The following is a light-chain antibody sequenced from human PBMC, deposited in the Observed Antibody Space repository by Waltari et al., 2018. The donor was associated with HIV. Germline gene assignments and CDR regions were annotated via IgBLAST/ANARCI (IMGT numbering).Light chain of an antibody. V-gene: IGLV3-21*02. J-gene: IGLJ1*01. CDR1: NIGSKS. Sequence: SYVLTQPPSQSVAPGQTARVNCGGNNIGSKSVHWFRKTPGQAPVLVVYDDRERPSGIPERFSGSNSGSTATLIISRVEAGDEADYYCQVWDSTSDHRGVFGTGTKVTVL. CDR2: DDR. CDR3: QVWDSTSDHRGV.